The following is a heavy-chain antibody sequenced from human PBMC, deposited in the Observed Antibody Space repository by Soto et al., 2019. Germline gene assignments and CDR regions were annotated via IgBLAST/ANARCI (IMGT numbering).Heavy chain of an antibody. Sequence: QVQLVESGGGVVQPGRSLRLSCVASGITFNNFAMHWVRQAPGKGLEWVAAILYDGSNKYYADSVKGRFTISRDNSKNTLYLQMKSRRTEDTAVYYCARDVGFDPFGQGTLVTVSS. CDR1: GITFNNFA. J-gene: IGHJ5*02. CDR2: ILYDGSNK. V-gene: IGHV3-30-3*01. CDR3: ARDVGFDP.